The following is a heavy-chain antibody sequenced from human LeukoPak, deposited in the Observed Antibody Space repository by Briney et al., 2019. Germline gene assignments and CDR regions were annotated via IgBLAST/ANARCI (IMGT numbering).Heavy chain of an antibody. V-gene: IGHV3-74*01. CDR3: AIMHGYYDGSGYWVQ. J-gene: IGHJ4*02. D-gene: IGHD3-22*01. CDR2: IHSDGSST. Sequence: GGSLRLPCAASGFTLRSYWMHWVRQAPGKGLVWVSHIHSDGSSTSYADSVKGRFTISRDNPRNTLYMQMNSLRDEDTALYYCAIMHGYYDGSGYWVQWGQGTLVTVSS. CDR1: GFTLRSYW.